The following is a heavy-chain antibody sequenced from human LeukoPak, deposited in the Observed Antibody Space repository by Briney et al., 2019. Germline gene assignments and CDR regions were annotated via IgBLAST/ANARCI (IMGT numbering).Heavy chain of an antibody. Sequence: PGGSLSLSCAASGFTFRSYAMIGVRQAPGRGLEWVSGISGSGCSTYYADSMKGRFTISRDNSKNALYLKMDSLRAEDTAVYYCAKDRRIVAVGPRRTINNCLDPWGPGTLVTVSS. J-gene: IGHJ5*02. CDR3: AKDRRIVAVGPRRTINNCLDP. CDR1: GFTFRSYA. CDR2: ISGSGCST. V-gene: IGHV3-23*01. D-gene: IGHD6-13*01.